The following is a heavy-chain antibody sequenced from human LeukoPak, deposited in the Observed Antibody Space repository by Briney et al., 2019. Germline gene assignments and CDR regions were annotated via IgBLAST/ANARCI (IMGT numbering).Heavy chain of an antibody. CDR3: AREWQYQFDY. CDR2: VYHSGTT. V-gene: IGHV4-39*07. Sequence: SETLSLTCTVSGDSITNTNYYWAWIRQSPGEGLEWIGSVYHSGTTYYTPSLKSRVSISVDTSKNQLSLKVTSVTASDTAAYYCAREWQYQFDYWGQGSLVTVSS. CDR1: GDSITNTNYY. J-gene: IGHJ4*02. D-gene: IGHD2/OR15-2a*01.